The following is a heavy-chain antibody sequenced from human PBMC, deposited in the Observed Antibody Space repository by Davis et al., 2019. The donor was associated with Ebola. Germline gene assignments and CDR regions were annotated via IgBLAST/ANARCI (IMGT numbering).Heavy chain of an antibody. D-gene: IGHD6-19*01. Sequence: AASVKVSCKASGYTFTNYGITWVRQAPGQGLEWMGWINPHNGNTNYAQNVQGRVTLTTDTSTSTAYMELRSLRSDDTAVYYCAKGWKSSGWPDYYYGMDVWGKGTTVTVSS. CDR2: INPHNGNT. J-gene: IGHJ6*04. CDR1: GYTFTNYG. V-gene: IGHV1-18*04. CDR3: AKGWKSSGWPDYYYGMDV.